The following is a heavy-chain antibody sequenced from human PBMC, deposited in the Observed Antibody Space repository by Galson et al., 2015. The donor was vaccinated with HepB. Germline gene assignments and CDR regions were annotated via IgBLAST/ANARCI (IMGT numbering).Heavy chain of an antibody. D-gene: IGHD6-13*01. CDR3: ARGGIAAAGTTWYFDL. V-gene: IGHV3-33*01. J-gene: IGHJ2*01. CDR2: IWYDGSNK. CDR1: GFTFSSYG. Sequence: SLRLSCAASGFTFSSYGVHWVRQAPGKGLEWVAVIWYDGSNKYYADSVKGRFTISRDNSKNTLYLQMNSLRAEDTAVYYCARGGIAAAGTTWYFDLWGRGTLVTVSS.